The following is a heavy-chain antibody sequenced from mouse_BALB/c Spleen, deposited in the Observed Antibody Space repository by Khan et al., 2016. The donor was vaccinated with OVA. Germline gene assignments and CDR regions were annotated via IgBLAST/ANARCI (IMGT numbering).Heavy chain of an antibody. V-gene: IGHV3-8*02. D-gene: IGHD2-14*01. CDR1: GDSITSGY. Sequence: EVELVESGPSLVKPSQTLSLTCSVTGDSITSGYWNWIRKFPGNKLEYMGHIIYTGSTYYNSSLKSRISITRHTSENQYYLQLNSVTDEDTATYYCARSTYRFAFVYWGQGTLVTVSA. CDR3: ARSTYRFAFVY. J-gene: IGHJ3*01. CDR2: IIYTGST.